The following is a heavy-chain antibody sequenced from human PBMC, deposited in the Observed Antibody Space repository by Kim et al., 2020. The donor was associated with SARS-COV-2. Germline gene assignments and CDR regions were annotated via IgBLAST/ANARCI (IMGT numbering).Heavy chain of an antibody. CDR2: SGST. CDR3: ARRAGMDV. V-gene: IGHV4-34*01. Sequence: SGSTTSNPSLTSRVTISVDTSKNQFSLKLSSVTAADTAVYYCARRAGMDVWGQGTTVTVSS. J-gene: IGHJ6*02.